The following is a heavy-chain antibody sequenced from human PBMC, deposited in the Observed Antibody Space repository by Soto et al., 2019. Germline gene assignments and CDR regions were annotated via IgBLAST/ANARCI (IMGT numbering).Heavy chain of an antibody. J-gene: IGHJ4*02. V-gene: IGHV3-74*03. CDR2: LSPDGSFT. CDR1: GFIFTNNW. CDR3: VRDFGYCPDGVCSG. Sequence: EVQLVESGGGLIQPGGSLRLSCAASGFIFTNNWMNWVRQVPGKGLEWVSRLSPDGSFTKYADSVAGRFTISRDNAKNMVYLQMNSLGAEDSAVYYCVRDFGYCPDGVCSGWGQGTLVTVSS. D-gene: IGHD2-8*01.